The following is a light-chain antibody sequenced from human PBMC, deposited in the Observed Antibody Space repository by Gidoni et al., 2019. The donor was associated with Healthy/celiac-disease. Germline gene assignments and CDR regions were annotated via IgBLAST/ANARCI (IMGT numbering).Light chain of an antibody. CDR1: QSVSSY. CDR2: DAS. CDR3: QQRSNWPPIFT. V-gene: IGKV3-11*01. J-gene: IGKJ3*01. Sequence: EIVLTQSPATLSLSPGERATFSCRASQSVSSYLAWYQRKPGQAPRLLIYDASNRATGIPARFSGSGSGTDFTLTISSLEPEDFAVYYCQQRSNWPPIFTFGPGTKVDIK.